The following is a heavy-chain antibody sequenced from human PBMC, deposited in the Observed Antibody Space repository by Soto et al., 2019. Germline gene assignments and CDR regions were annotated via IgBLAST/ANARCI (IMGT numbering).Heavy chain of an antibody. Sequence: GASVKVSCKASGYTVTGYDIHWVRQATGQGLEWMGWMNPNTGYTANAQKFQGRVTMTRNISISTVYMELSSLSSEDTAVYYCAAGWLRFLEWFPQPYYGMDVWGQGTTVTVSS. CDR2: MNPNTGYT. J-gene: IGHJ6*02. D-gene: IGHD3-3*01. CDR1: GYTVTGYD. CDR3: AAGWLRFLEWFPQPYYGMDV. V-gene: IGHV1-8*01.